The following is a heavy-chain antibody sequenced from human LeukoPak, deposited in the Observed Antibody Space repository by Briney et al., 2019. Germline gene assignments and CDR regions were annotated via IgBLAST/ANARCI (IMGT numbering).Heavy chain of an antibody. CDR3: ARVEMASFDY. CDR2: IYYSGST. D-gene: IGHD5-24*01. Sequence: PSETLSLTCTVSGGSISSYYWSWIRQPPGKGLEWIGYIYYSGSTNYNPSLKSLVTISVDTSKNQFSLKLSSVTAADTAVYYCARVEMASFDYWGQGTLVTVSS. J-gene: IGHJ4*02. V-gene: IGHV4-59*08. CDR1: GGSISSYY.